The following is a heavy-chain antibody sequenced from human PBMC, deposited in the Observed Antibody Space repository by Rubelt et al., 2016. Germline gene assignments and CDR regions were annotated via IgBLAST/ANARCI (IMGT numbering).Heavy chain of an antibody. CDR1: GGSFSGYY. D-gene: IGHD6-13*01. CDR3: AGGLARAAAAPRRRWFDP. Sequence: QVQLQQWGAGLLKPSETLSLTCAVYGGSFSGYYWSWIRQPPGKGLEWIGEINHSGSTNYNPSLKSRVTIPVDTARNQFALKLRSVTAADTAVYYCAGGLARAAAAPRRRWFDPWGQGTLVTVSS. CDR2: INHSGST. J-gene: IGHJ5*02. V-gene: IGHV4-34*01.